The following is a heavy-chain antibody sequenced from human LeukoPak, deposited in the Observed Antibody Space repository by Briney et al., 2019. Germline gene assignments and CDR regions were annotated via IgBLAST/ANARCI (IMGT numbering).Heavy chain of an antibody. J-gene: IGHJ2*01. CDR1: GGSMNNYY. CDR2: VYNSGDT. D-gene: IGHD3-16*01. V-gene: IGHV4-59*08. Sequence: SETLSLTCTVSGGSMNNYYWSWIRQSPGKGLEWVGYVYNSGDTGKNPSLKSRVTILLDTSKNQCSLKLTSVSAADTAVYYCARLKLGAYFDLWGRGTLVTVSS. CDR3: ARLKLGAYFDL.